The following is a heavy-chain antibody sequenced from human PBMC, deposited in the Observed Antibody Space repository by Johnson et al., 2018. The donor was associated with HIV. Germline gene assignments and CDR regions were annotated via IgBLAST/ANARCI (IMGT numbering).Heavy chain of an antibody. CDR2: INSYGSST. CDR1: GFTFRNYW. CDR3: ARAVYSSSSSCAFDI. V-gene: IGHV3-74*02. J-gene: IGHJ3*02. Sequence: VQLVESGGGLVQPGGSLRLSCAASGFTFRNYWMHWVRQAPGKGLVWVSRINSYGSSTSYADSVKGRFTISRDNAKNTLYMQMNSLRVEDTAVYYCARAVYSSSSSCAFDIWGQGTMVTVSS. D-gene: IGHD6-6*01.